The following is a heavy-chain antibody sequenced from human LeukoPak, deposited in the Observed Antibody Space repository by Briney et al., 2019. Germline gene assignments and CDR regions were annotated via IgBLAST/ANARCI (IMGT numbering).Heavy chain of an antibody. D-gene: IGHD3-22*01. J-gene: IGHJ4*02. CDR2: IKQDGSEK. Sequence: GGSLRLSCAASGFTFSSYWMSWVRRAPGKGLEWVANIKQDGSEKCYVDSVKGRFTISRDNAKNSLYLQMNSLRAEDTAVYYCARTHLHYYDSSGYRGDNFDYWGQGTLVTVSS. CDR1: GFTFSSYW. V-gene: IGHV3-7*01. CDR3: ARTHLHYYDSSGYRGDNFDY.